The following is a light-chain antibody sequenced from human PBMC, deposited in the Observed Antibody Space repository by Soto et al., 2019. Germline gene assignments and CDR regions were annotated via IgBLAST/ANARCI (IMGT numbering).Light chain of an antibody. Sequence: QSVLTQPRSVSGSPGQSVTISCTGTSSDVGGYNYVSWYQQHPGKAPKLMIYDVSKRPSGVPDRFSGSKSGNTASLTISGLQAEDEADYYCCSYAGSSLYVFGTGTKVTVL. CDR2: DVS. CDR1: SSDVGGYNY. V-gene: IGLV2-11*01. CDR3: CSYAGSSLYV. J-gene: IGLJ1*01.